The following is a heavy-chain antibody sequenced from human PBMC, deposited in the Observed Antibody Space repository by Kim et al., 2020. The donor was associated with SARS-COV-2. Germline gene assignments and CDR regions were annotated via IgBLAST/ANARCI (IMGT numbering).Heavy chain of an antibody. V-gene: IGHV1-2*02. Sequence: ASVKVSCKASGYTFTGYYTHWVRQAPGQGLEWMGWINPNSGGTNYAQKFQGRVTMTRDTSISTAYMELSRLRSDDTAVYYCARSMIVAHNWFDPWGQGTLVTVSS. D-gene: IGHD3-22*01. J-gene: IGHJ5*02. CDR2: INPNSGGT. CDR3: ARSMIVAHNWFDP. CDR1: GYTFTGYY.